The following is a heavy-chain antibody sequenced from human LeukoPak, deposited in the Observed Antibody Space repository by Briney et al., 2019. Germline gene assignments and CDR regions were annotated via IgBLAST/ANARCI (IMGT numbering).Heavy chain of an antibody. D-gene: IGHD3-10*01. J-gene: IGHJ4*02. V-gene: IGHV4-34*01. CDR3: ASRITMVRGVAIDY. Sequence: SETLSLTCAVYGGSFSGYYWSWIRQPPGKGLEWIGEINHSGSTNYNPSLKSRVTISVDTSKNQFSLKLSSVTAADTAVYYCASRITMVRGVAIDYWGQGTLVTVSS. CDR1: GGSFSGYY. CDR2: INHSGST.